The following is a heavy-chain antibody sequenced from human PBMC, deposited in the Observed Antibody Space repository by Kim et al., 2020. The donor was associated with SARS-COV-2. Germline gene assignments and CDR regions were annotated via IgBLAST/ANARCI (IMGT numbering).Heavy chain of an antibody. CDR3: ARESYYYDSSGYFDP. D-gene: IGHD3-22*01. V-gene: IGHV3-30*07. J-gene: IGHJ5*02. Sequence: SVKGRFTISRDNSKNTLYLQMNSRRAEDTAVYYCARESYYYDSSGYFDPWGQGTLVTVSS.